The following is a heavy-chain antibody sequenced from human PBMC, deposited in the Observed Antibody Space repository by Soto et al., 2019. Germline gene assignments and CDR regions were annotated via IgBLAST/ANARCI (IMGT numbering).Heavy chain of an antibody. Sequence: LRLSCAASGFTFSSYEMIWVRQAPGEGLECLSYITRGGSTIHYADSVKGRFTISRDNAKNSLYLQMNSLRAEDSAVYYCASVWSGYSGAHFWGQGTLVTVSS. J-gene: IGHJ4*02. CDR3: ASVWSGYSGAHF. CDR1: GFTFSSYE. D-gene: IGHD3-3*01. CDR2: ITRGGSTI. V-gene: IGHV3-48*03.